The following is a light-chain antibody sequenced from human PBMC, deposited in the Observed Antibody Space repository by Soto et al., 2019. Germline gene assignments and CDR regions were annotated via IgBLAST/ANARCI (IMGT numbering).Light chain of an antibody. CDR3: QQRNIWPPVT. V-gene: IGKV3-11*01. J-gene: IGKJ5*01. Sequence: EIVQTQSPPTVSVSPRESATLSCRASQSVSSDLAWYQQILGQAPWLLIYYTSTRATGFPARFSGGGSGTDFTLTISSLEPEDFAVYYCQQRNIWPPVTFGQGTRLEIK. CDR2: YTS. CDR1: QSVSSD.